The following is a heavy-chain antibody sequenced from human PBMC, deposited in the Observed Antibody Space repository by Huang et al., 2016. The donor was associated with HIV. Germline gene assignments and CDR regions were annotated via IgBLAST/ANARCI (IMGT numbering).Heavy chain of an antibody. CDR3: ARGFNYYASDNLGVYYFDS. V-gene: IGHV4-34*02. CDR2: INHNGKI. D-gene: IGHD3-10*01. CDR1: VGAFRGSS. Sequence: QVQLKQWGAGLLKPSEPLSLTCAVYVGAFRGSSWTLSRQFPEKGLALIGDINHNGKIIYNPSLSARVTIATDTSKNHFSLLLTSVTAADTALYYCARGFNYYASDNLGVYYFDSWGLGTLVTVSP. J-gene: IGHJ4*02.